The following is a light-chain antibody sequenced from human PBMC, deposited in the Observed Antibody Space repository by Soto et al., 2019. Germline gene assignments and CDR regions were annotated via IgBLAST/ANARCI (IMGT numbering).Light chain of an antibody. Sequence: QSVLTQPPSVSGAPGQRVTISCTGSSSNIGAGYDVHWYQQLPGTAPKLLIYGNSNRPSGVPDRFSGSKSGTSASLAITGLQAEDXADYYCQSYDSSLSGGVFGGGTKLTVL. J-gene: IGLJ2*01. V-gene: IGLV1-40*01. CDR1: SSNIGAGYD. CDR3: QSYDSSLSGGV. CDR2: GNS.